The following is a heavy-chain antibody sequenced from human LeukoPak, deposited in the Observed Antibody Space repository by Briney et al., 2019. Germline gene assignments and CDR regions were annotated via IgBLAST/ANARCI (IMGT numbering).Heavy chain of an antibody. CDR2: ISAYNKR. J-gene: IGHJ5*02. Sequence: ASVKVSFKASGCTFTSYGINWVRQAPGQGLEWMGWISAYNKRNYAQKFQGRVTMTTDTSTSTAYMELRNLRSDDTAVYYCARVSAPPDYGDYVSENWFDPWGQGTLVTVSS. CDR3: ARVSAPPDYGDYVSENWFDP. V-gene: IGHV1-18*01. CDR1: GCTFTSYG. D-gene: IGHD4-17*01.